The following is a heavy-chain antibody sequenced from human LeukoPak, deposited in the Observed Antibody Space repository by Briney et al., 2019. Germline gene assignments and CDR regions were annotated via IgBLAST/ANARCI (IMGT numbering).Heavy chain of an antibody. V-gene: IGHV3-23*01. Sequence: GGSLRLSCVASGFSFSGYGMSWVRQAPGKGLEWVSAIGSSGGNIHYADSVKGRFTISRDNSRYTLYLEVNSLRAEDSAVYYCAKDRGWFGGSLANFDYWGQGTLVTVSS. CDR3: AKDRGWFGGSLANFDY. D-gene: IGHD3-10*01. CDR1: GFSFSGYG. CDR2: IGSSGGNI. J-gene: IGHJ4*02.